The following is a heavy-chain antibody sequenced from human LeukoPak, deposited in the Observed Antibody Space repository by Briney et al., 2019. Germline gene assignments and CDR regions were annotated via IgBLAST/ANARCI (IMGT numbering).Heavy chain of an antibody. CDR3: ASFKFSSSWSPIDY. V-gene: IGHV4-34*01. D-gene: IGHD6-13*01. J-gene: IGHJ4*02. CDR2: INHSGST. CDR1: GGSFSGYY. Sequence: SETLSLTCAVYGGSFSGYYWSWIRQPPGKGLEWIGEINHSGSTNYNPSLKSRVTISVDTSKNQFSLKLSSVTAADTAVYYCASFKFSSSWSPIDYWGQGTLVTVSS.